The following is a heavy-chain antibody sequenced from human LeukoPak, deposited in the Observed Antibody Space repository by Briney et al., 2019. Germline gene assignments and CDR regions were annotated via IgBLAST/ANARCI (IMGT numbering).Heavy chain of an antibody. CDR1: GGSFSGAY. D-gene: IGHD3-10*01. J-gene: IGHJ6*03. CDR2: INHSGSA. Sequence: SETLSLTCAVCGGSFSGAYWSWIRQAPGKGLEWIGEINHSGSANYNPSLKSRVTISVDTSKNQFSLKLTSVTAADTAVYYCARGPTAVRGVIRFYYYLDVWGKGTTVTVSS. CDR3: ARGPTAVRGVIRFYYYLDV. V-gene: IGHV4-34*01.